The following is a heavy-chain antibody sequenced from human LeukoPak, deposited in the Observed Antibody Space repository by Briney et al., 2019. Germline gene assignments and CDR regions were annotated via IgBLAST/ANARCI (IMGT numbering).Heavy chain of an antibody. CDR1: GYTFTSYG. D-gene: IGHD3-10*01. V-gene: IGHV1-18*01. CDR2: ISAYNGNT. J-gene: IGHJ6*02. Sequence: ASVKVSCKASGYTFTSYGISWVRQAPGQGLEWMGWISAYNGNTNYAQKLQGRVTMTTDTSTSTAYMELRSLRSDDTAVYYCARDRNITMVRGVKYYYYYHGMDVWGQGTTVTVSS. CDR3: ARDRNITMVRGVKYYYYYHGMDV.